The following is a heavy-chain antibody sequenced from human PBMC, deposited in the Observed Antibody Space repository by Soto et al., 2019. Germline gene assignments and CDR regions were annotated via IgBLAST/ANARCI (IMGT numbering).Heavy chain of an antibody. J-gene: IGHJ4*02. D-gene: IGHD3-10*01. V-gene: IGHV3-23*01. Sequence: EVQLLESGGGLVQPGGSLRLSCAGSGYTFSSPAMYWVRQAPGRGLDIVSGISPSGDITYYAESVKGRFTISRENPKNTLYLQMNNLRVEDTAVYYCSKRNPMVRGPFGDFDCWGQGTLVTVSS. CDR1: GYTFSSPA. CDR3: SKRNPMVRGPFGDFDC. CDR2: ISPSGDIT.